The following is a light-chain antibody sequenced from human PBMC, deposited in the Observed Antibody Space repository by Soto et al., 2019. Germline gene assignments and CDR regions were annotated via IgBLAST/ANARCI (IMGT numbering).Light chain of an antibody. CDR1: QGISNY. CDR2: AAS. Sequence: DIPMTQSPSSLSASVGDRVAITCRASQGISNYLAWYQQKPGKVPKLLIYAASTLQSGVTSRFRGSGSGTHITITISRLQPEDVAPYYYQKYNSAPFTFGPGTKVYIK. CDR3: QKYNSAPFT. V-gene: IGKV1-27*01. J-gene: IGKJ3*01.